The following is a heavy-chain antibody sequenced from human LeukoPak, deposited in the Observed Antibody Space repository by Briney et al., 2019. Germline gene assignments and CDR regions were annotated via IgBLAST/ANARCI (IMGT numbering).Heavy chain of an antibody. CDR3: AKSLWYSSSWNSFDY. D-gene: IGHD6-13*01. J-gene: IGHJ4*02. CDR1: GFTFSSYA. V-gene: IGHV3-23*01. Sequence: GGSLRLSCAASGFTFSSYAMSWVRQAPGKGLEWVSTISGSGGSTYYADSVKGRFTISRDNSKNTLYLQMNSLRAEDTAVYYCAKSLWYSSSWNSFDYWGQGTLVTVSS. CDR2: ISGSGGST.